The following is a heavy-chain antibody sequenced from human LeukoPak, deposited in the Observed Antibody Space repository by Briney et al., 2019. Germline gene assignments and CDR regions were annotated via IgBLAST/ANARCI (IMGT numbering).Heavy chain of an antibody. J-gene: IGHJ4*02. V-gene: IGHV4-39*01. Sequence: PSETLSLTCAVSGGSISSNSYYWGWIRQPPGKGLEWIGSIYYSGSTYYNPSLKSRVTISVDTSKNQFSLKLSSVTAADTAVYYCARGHRSGYGYQVMKPIDYWGQGTLVTVSS. D-gene: IGHD5-12*01. CDR3: ARGHRSGYGYQVMKPIDY. CDR1: GGSISSNSYY. CDR2: IYYSGST.